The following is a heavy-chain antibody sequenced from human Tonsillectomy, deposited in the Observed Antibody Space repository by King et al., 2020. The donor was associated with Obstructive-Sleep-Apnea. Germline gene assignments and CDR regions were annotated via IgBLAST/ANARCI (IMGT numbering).Heavy chain of an antibody. Sequence: VQLVESGGEVKKPGSSVKVSCKTSGGTFSTYAITWVRQAAGQGLDWMGRIIPILGRANYAQKFQGRVTITADKSTGTAYMELSSLRSEDTAVYYCATNGHYCGSITCYQVSRFSGVDVWGQGTTVTVSS. CDR1: GGTFSTYA. D-gene: IGHD2-2*01. CDR2: IIPILGRA. J-gene: IGHJ6*02. CDR3: ATNGHYCGSITCYQVSRFSGVDV. V-gene: IGHV1-69*09.